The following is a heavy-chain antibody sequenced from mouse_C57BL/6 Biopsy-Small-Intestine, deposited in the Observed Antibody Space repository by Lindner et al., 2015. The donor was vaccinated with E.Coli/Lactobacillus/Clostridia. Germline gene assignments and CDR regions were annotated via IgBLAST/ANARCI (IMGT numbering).Heavy chain of an antibody. J-gene: IGHJ3*01. V-gene: IGHV1-82*01. CDR3: ARNGDYVGFAY. CDR2: IYPGDGDT. Sequence: VQLQESGPELVKPGASVKISCKASGYAFSNSWMNWVKQRPGKGLEWIGRIYPGDGDTNYNGKFKGKATLTADKSSSTAYMQLSSLTSEDSAVYFCARNGDYVGFAYWGQGTLVTVS. D-gene: IGHD2-13*01. CDR1: GYAFSNSW.